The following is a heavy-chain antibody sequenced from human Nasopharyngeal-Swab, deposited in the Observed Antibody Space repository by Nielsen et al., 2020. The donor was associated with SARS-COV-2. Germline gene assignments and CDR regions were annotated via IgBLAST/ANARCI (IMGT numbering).Heavy chain of an antibody. D-gene: IGHD6-13*01. J-gene: IGHJ3*01. CDR1: GFIFGTYG. Sequence: GESLKISCVASGFIFGTYGMAWVRQAPGKGLEWVSGISMNTGRTFYADSVKGRFTISRDTSKNTVDLQMHSLRAEDTAIYYCGKGGKVIAALVPDAFDVWGQGAVVTVSS. CDR3: GKGGKVIAALVPDAFDV. CDR2: ISMNTGRT. V-gene: IGHV3-23*01.